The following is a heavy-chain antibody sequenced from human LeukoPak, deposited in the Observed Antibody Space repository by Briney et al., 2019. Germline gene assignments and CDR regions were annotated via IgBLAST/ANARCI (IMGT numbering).Heavy chain of an antibody. CDR2: ISYDGYDK. V-gene: IGHV3-30-3*01. D-gene: IGHD3-3*01. CDR1: GFTFNDYA. CDR3: ARGTDFWSGYSYFDY. Sequence: GGSLRLSCAASGFTFNDYAMYWVRQAPGKGLEWVTLISYDGYDKSYADSVRGRFTISRDNSRNTLYLQMDSLTSEDTAVYYCARGTDFWSGYSYFDYWGEGTLVTVSS. J-gene: IGHJ4*02.